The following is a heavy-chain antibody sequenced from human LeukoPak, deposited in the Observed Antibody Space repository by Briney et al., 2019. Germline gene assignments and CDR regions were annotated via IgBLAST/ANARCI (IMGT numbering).Heavy chain of an antibody. V-gene: IGHV4-59*08. D-gene: IGHD2-21*02. CDR2: IYYSGST. CDR3: ARHVRAVVTGGAFDI. CDR1: GGSISSYY. J-gene: IGHJ3*02. Sequence: PSETLSLTCTVSGGSISSYYWSWIRQPPGKGLEWIGYIYYSGSTSYNPSLKSRVTISVDTSKNQFSLKLSSVTAADTAVYYCARHVRAVVTGGAFDIWGQGTMVTVSS.